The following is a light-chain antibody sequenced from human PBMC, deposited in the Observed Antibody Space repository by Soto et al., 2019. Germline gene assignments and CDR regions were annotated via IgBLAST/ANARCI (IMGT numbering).Light chain of an antibody. CDR1: QTLLHSDGKNY. CDR3: MQSSQLPLT. V-gene: IGKV2D-29*01. J-gene: IGKJ4*01. CDR2: EVS. Sequence: EIVMTQTPLSLSATPGQPASISCKSSQTLLHSDGKNYLFWFLQKPGQPPQLLLYEVSNRYSGVPDRVSGSGSGTEFTLNISRVEAEDAGVYYCMQSSQLPLTFGGGTKVEIK.